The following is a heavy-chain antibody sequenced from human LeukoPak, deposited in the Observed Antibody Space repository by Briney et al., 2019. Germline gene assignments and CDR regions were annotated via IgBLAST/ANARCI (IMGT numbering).Heavy chain of an antibody. J-gene: IGHJ4*02. CDR1: GFTFSGSH. CDR2: ISSISSTI. D-gene: IGHD6-13*01. CDR3: ARESAAGRTPFDY. V-gene: IGHV3-48*01. Sequence: PGGSLRLSCAASGFTFSGSHMHWVRQAPGQGLEWVSYISSISSTIYYADSVKGRFTISRDNAKNSLYLQMNSLRAGDTAVYYCARESAAGRTPFDYWGQGTLVTVSS.